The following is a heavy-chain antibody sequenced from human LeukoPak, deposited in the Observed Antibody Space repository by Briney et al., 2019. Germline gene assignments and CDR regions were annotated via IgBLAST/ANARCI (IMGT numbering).Heavy chain of an antibody. J-gene: IGHJ6*02. D-gene: IGHD2-2*01. CDR2: IYYSGST. CDR1: GGSISSYY. V-gene: IGHV4-59*08. CDR3: ARLGYCSSTSCYEDYYYYGMDV. Sequence: PSETLSLTCTASGGSISSYYWSWIRQPPGKGLEWIGYIYYSGSTNYNPSLKSRVTISVDTSKNQFSLKLSSVTAADTTVYYCARLGYCSSTSCYEDYYYYGMDVWGQGTTVTVSS.